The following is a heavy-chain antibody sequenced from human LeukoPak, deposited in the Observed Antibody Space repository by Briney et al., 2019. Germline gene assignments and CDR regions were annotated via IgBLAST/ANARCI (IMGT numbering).Heavy chain of an antibody. V-gene: IGHV1-2*02. Sequence: ASVKVSCKASGFTFTAYYMHWVRQAPGQGLEWMGWINPNSGGTNYAQKFQGRVTMTRDTSISTAYMELSRLRSDDTAVYYCARDKGSGYYSLYYFDYWGQGTLVTVSS. CDR3: ARDKGSGYYSLYYFDY. J-gene: IGHJ4*02. D-gene: IGHD3-22*01. CDR1: GFTFTAYY. CDR2: INPNSGGT.